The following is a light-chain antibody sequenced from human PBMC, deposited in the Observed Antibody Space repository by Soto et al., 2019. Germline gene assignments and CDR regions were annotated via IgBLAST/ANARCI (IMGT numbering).Light chain of an antibody. CDR3: ETWDSNTYV. CDR1: SGHSSYI. J-gene: IGLJ1*01. V-gene: IGLV4-60*02. Sequence: QPVLTQSSSASASLGSSVKLTCTLSSGHSSYIIAWHQQQTGKAPRYLMKLEGSGSYNTGSGVPDRFSGSSSGADRYLTISNLQFEDEADYYCETWDSNTYVFGTGTKVTVL. CDR2: LEGSGSY.